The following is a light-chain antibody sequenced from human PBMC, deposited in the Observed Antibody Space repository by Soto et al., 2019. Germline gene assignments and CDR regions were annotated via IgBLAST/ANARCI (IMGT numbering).Light chain of an antibody. Sequence: DIVMTQSPDSLAVSLGERATINCKSSQSVLYSSNNKNYLAWYLQKPGQPPKLLIYWASTRESGVHDRFSGSGSAAASTLTISNLQAGDEAICDCQQHYGIPISCGGGTKVEIK. J-gene: IGKJ4*01. CDR2: WAS. V-gene: IGKV4-1*01. CDR1: QSVLYSSNNKNY. CDR3: QQHYGIPIS.